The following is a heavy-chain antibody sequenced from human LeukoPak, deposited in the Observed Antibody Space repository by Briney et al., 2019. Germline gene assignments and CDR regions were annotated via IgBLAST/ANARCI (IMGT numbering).Heavy chain of an antibody. D-gene: IGHD1-14*01. CDR1: GFTLSTYE. J-gene: IGHJ6*02. Sequence: AGGSLRLSCAASGFTLSTYEMNWVRQAQGKGLEWVAYIGRYGVTTYYADCVKGGFTISGDNAKNSLNLQMNSLRAEDTAVYYCATLSDRNFYYSYGLDVWGQGTTVTVS. V-gene: IGHV3-48*03. CDR2: IGRYGVTT. CDR3: ATLSDRNFYYSYGLDV.